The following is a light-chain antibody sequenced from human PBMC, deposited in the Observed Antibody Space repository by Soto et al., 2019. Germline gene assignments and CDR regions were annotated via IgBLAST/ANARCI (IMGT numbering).Light chain of an antibody. Sequence: VVTQPPSVSGAPGQRVTISCTGSSSNIGAGYDVHWYQQLPGTAPKLLIYGNSNRPSGVPDRFSGSKSGTSASLAITGLQAEDEADYYCQSYDSSLRTVFGGGTKVTVL. J-gene: IGLJ2*01. CDR3: QSYDSSLRTV. CDR2: GNS. V-gene: IGLV1-40*01. CDR1: SSNIGAGYD.